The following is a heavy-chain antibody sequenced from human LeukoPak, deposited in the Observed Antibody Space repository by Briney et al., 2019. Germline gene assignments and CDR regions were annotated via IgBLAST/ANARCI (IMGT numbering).Heavy chain of an antibody. V-gene: IGHV4-31*03. CDR1: GGSISSGGYY. D-gene: IGHD3-22*01. CDR3: ARDAINYYDSSGYYYVGHAFDI. CDR2: IYYSGST. J-gene: IGHJ3*02. Sequence: TSETLSLTCTVSGGSISSGGYYWSWIRQHPGKGLEWIGYIYYSGSTYYNPSLKSRVTISVDTSKNQSSLKLSSVTAADTAVYYCARDAINYYDSSGYYYVGHAFDIWGQGTMVTVSS.